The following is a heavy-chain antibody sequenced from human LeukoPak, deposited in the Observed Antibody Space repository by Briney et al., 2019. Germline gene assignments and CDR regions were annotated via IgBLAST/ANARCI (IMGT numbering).Heavy chain of an antibody. CDR1: GFSLSTSGVG. Sequence: SGPTLVIPTQPLTLTCTFCGFSLSTSGVGVGWIRQPPGKALEWLALIYWNDDKRYSPSLKSRLTITKDTSKNQVVLTMTNMDPVDTATYYCSHSGPNLESSGYYDYWGQGTLVTVSS. D-gene: IGHD3-22*01. CDR3: SHSGPNLESSGYYDY. V-gene: IGHV2-5*01. J-gene: IGHJ4*02. CDR2: IYWNDDK.